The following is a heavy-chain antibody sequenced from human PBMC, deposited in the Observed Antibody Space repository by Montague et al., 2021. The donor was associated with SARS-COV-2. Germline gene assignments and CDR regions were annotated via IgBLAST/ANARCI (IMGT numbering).Heavy chain of an antibody. CDR2: IDWDDDK. CDR1: GFSLSTSGMC. Sequence: PELVTPTQTLTLTCTFSGFSLSTSGMCVSWIRPPPGKALEWLALIDWDDDKYYSTSLKTRLTISKDTSKNQVVLTMTNMDPVDTATYYCARINSDPLDYYYYGMDVWGQGTTVTVSS. J-gene: IGHJ6*02. CDR3: ARINSDPLDYYYYGMDV. D-gene: IGHD1-1*01. V-gene: IGHV2-70*01.